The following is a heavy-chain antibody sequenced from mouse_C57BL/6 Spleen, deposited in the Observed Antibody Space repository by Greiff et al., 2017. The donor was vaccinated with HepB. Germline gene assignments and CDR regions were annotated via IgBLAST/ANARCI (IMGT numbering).Heavy chain of an antibody. V-gene: IGHV5-9-1*02. Sequence: EVQGVESGEGLVKPGGSLKLSCAASGFTFSSYAMSWVRQTPEKGLEWVAYISSGGDNIYYADTVKGRFTISRDNARNTLYLQMSSLRSEDTAMDYCTREDSSGYMFAGWGTATLVTSS. CDR2: ISSGGDNI. CDR1: GFTFSSYA. D-gene: IGHD3-2*02. CDR3: TREDSSGYMFAG. J-gene: IGHJ3*01.